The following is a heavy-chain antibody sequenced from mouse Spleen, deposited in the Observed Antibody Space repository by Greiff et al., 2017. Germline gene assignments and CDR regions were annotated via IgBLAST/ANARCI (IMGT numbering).Heavy chain of an antibody. V-gene: IGHV1-85*01. CDR2: IYPRDGSN. D-gene: IGHD3-3*01. Sequence: QVQLQQSGPELVQPGASVKLSCTASGYTFTSYDINWVKQRPGQGLEWIGWIYPRDGSNKYNEKFKGKATLTVDTSSSTAYMELHSLTSEDSAVYFCARGDVDAMDYWGQGTSVTVSA. CDR1: GYTFTSYD. CDR3: ARGDVDAMDY. J-gene: IGHJ4*01.